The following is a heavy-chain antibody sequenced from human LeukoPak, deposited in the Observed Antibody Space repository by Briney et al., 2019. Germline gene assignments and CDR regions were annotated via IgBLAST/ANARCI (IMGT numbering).Heavy chain of an antibody. CDR2: ISSSSSYI. J-gene: IGHJ4*02. CDR1: GFTFSSYS. Sequence: GGSLRLSCAASGFTFSSYSMNWVRQAPGKGLEWVSSISSSSSYIYYADSVKGRFTISRDNAKNSLYLQMNSLRAEDTAVYYCAREPTYYYDSSGNYDYWGQGTLVTVSS. D-gene: IGHD3-22*01. CDR3: AREPTYYYDSSGNYDY. V-gene: IGHV3-21*01.